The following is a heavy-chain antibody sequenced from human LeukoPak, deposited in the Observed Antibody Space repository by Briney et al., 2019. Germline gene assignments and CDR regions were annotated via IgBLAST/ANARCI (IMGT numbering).Heavy chain of an antibody. D-gene: IGHD2-21*01. CDR2: IWYDGSNK. Sequence: GRSLRLSCAASGFTFSSYGMHWVRQAPGKGLEWVAVIWYDGSNKYYADSVKGRFTISRDNSKNTLYLQMNSLRVEDTAVYYCAKGPRGVINDAFDIWGQGTMVTVSS. V-gene: IGHV3-33*06. J-gene: IGHJ3*02. CDR3: AKGPRGVINDAFDI. CDR1: GFTFSSYG.